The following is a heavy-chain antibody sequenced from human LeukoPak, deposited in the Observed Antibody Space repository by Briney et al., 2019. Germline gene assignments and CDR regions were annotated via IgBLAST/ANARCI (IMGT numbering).Heavy chain of an antibody. CDR2: ISSSSSYI. Sequence: GGSLRLSCAASGFTFSSYAMSWVRQAPGKGLEWVSSISSSSSYIYYADSVKGRFTISRDNAKNSLYLQMNSLRAEDTAVYYCARRGYGDYPIDYWGQGTLVTVSS. CDR3: ARRGYGDYPIDY. D-gene: IGHD4-17*01. J-gene: IGHJ4*02. CDR1: GFTFSSYA. V-gene: IGHV3-21*01.